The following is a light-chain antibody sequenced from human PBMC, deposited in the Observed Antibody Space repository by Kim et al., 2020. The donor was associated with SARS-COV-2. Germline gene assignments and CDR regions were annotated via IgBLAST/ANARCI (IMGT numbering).Light chain of an antibody. CDR3: QQYATSPQT. CDR2: GAS. Sequence: SPGGRATLSCRASQSVSASYLAWYQHKPAQAPRILIFGASTRAPGTPDRFSGSGSGTDFTLTISRLEPEDSAVYYCQQYATSPQTFGQGTKLEI. CDR1: QSVSASY. V-gene: IGKV3-20*01. J-gene: IGKJ2*01.